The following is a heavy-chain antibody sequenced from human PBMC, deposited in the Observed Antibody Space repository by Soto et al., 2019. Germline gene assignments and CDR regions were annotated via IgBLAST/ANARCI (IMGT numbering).Heavy chain of an antibody. CDR1: GYXFTSYW. D-gene: IGHD3-16*01. Sequence: EXLKISCKSSGYXFTSYWLVWVRQMPGKGLELIGIIYPGYSDTRYSPSFQGQVTISAEKSISTAYLQWSSLKASDTAMYYCARLVGGSYSQFDYWGQGNMVTGSS. CDR2: IYPGYSDT. J-gene: IGHJ4*02. CDR3: ARLVGGSYSQFDY. V-gene: IGHV5-51*01.